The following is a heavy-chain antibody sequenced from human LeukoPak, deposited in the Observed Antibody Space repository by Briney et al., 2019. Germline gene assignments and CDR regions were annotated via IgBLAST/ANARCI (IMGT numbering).Heavy chain of an antibody. CDR2: MWYDGSIK. V-gene: IGHV3-33*01. Sequence: HPGGSLRLSCAASGFTFSTYGMHWVRQAPGKGLEWVAVMWYDGSIKYYADSVRGRFTISRDNSKNTLYLQMSSLRAEDTAVYYGARAVGPFDIWGQGTIVIVSS. CDR3: ARAVGPFDI. CDR1: GFTFSTYG. J-gene: IGHJ3*02.